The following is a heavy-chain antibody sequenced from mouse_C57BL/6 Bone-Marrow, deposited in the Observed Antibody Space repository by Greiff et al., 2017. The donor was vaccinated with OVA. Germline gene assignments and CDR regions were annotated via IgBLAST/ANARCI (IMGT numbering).Heavy chain of an antibody. J-gene: IGHJ2*01. Sequence: QVQLQQPGAELVRPGTSVKLSCKASGYTFTSYWMHWVKQRPGQGLEWIGVIDPSDSYTNYNQKFKGKATLTVDTSSSTAYRQLSSLTSDDSAVYYCARWGTTVVEGYYFDYWGQGTTLTVSS. CDR1: GYTFTSYW. V-gene: IGHV1-59*01. D-gene: IGHD1-1*01. CDR3: ARWGTTVVEGYYFDY. CDR2: IDPSDSYT.